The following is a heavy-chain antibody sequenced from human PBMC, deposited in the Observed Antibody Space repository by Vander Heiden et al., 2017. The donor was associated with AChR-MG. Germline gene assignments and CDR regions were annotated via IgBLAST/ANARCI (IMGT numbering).Heavy chain of an antibody. CDR2: MNPNSGNT. D-gene: IGHD5-18*01. V-gene: IGHV1-8*01. J-gene: IGHJ6*02. CDR3: ASQGIYSYGYSPYYYGMDV. CDR1: GYTFTSYD. Sequence: QVQLVQSGAEVKKPGASVKVSCKASGYTFTSYDSNWVRQATGQGLEWMGWMNPNSGNTGYAQKFQGRVTMTRNTSISTAYMELSSLRSEDTAVYYCASQGIYSYGYSPYYYGMDVWGQGTTVTVSS.